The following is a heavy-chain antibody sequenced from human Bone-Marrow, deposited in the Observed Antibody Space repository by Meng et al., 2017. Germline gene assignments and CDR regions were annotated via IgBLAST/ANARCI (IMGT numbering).Heavy chain of an antibody. D-gene: IGHD3-9*01. CDR2: ISGIGCST. CDR1: GFTFSSYS. J-gene: IGHJ4*02. V-gene: IGHV3-23*01. Sequence: GESPKIPCAAPGFTFSSYSMSWVRQAPGKGPEWVSAISGIGCSTYYADSVKGRFTISRDNSKNTPYLQMNSLRAEDTAVYYCAKGSHDILTGYYWMAEAEDYFDYWGQGTLVTVSS. CDR3: AKGSHDILTGYYWMAEAEDYFDY.